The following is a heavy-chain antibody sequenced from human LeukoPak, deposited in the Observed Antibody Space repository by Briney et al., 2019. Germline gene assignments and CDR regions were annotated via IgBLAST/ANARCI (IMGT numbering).Heavy chain of an antibody. D-gene: IGHD3-9*01. Sequence: TGGSLRLSCAASGFTFSGYDMHWVRQAPGKGLEWVAVISNDGIKKDHADSVKGRFTISRDNSKNTVYLQMNSLRTDDTAVYYCASVRYFDWLVDNWGQGTLVTVSS. CDR1: GFTFSGYD. J-gene: IGHJ4*02. CDR2: ISNDGIKK. V-gene: IGHV3-30*03. CDR3: ASVRYFDWLVDN.